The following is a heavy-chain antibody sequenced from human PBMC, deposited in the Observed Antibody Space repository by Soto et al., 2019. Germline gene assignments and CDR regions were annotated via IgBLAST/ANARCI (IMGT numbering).Heavy chain of an antibody. J-gene: IGHJ5*02. Sequence: SETLSLTCTVSGASITSGSYSWSWIRQAPGKGLEWIGRIYTSGSTNYNPSLKSRVTMSVDTSKNQFSLKLSSVTAADTAVYYCARDSDKYSSSGRWFDPWGQGTLVTVSS. CDR3: ARDSDKYSSSGRWFDP. D-gene: IGHD6-6*01. CDR1: GASITSGSYS. CDR2: IYTSGST. V-gene: IGHV4-61*02.